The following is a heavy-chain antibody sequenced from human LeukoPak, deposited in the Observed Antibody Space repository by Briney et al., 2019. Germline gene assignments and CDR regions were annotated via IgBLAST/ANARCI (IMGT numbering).Heavy chain of an antibody. CDR2: IYYSGST. Sequence: SETLSLTCTVPGGSISSYYWSWLRQPPGKGLEWIGYIYYSGSTNYNPSLKSRVTISVDTSKNQFSLKLSSVTAADTAVYYCARENSSGWYPYNWFDPWGQGTLVTVSS. V-gene: IGHV4-59*01. J-gene: IGHJ5*02. D-gene: IGHD6-19*01. CDR1: GGSISSYY. CDR3: ARENSSGWYPYNWFDP.